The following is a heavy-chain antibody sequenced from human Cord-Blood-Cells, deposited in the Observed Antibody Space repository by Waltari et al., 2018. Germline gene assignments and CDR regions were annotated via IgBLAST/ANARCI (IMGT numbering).Heavy chain of an antibody. CDR1: GFTFRSYW. CDR2: INSDGSST. D-gene: IGHD5-18*01. Sequence: EVQLVEAGGGLVQPGGSLRPSCAASGFTFRSYWMHWVRQAPGKGLVGVSRINSDGSSTSYADSVKGRFTISRDNAKNTLYLQMNSLRAEDTAVYYCAREGGTAMAVLDYWGQGTLVTVSS. V-gene: IGHV3-74*01. J-gene: IGHJ4*02. CDR3: AREGGTAMAVLDY.